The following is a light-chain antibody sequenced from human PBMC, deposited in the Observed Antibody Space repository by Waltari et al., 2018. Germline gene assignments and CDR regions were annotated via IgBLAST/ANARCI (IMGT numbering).Light chain of an antibody. V-gene: IGLV1-44*01. CDR2: SNT. Sequence: QSALTQPPSASGTPGQTVTIFCSGGNSNIGSNVVNWYQKFPGTAPKLLIYSNTDRPSWVPDRFSGSMPGTSASLAISGLQSDDEGDYDCATWDDRLTGVVFGGGTQVTVL. CDR1: NSNIGSNV. CDR3: ATWDDRLTGVV. J-gene: IGLJ2*01.